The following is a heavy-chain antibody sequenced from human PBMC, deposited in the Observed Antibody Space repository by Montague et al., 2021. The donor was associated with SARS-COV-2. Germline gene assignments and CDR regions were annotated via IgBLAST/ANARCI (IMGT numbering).Heavy chain of an antibody. Sequence: PALVKPTQTPTLTCTFSGLSLSTSGMCVSWIRQPPGKALEWLALIDWDDDKYYSTSLKTRLTISKDTSKNQVVLTMTNMDPVDTATYYCARIRDYDILTGSYSGFDYWGQGTLVTVSS. CDR2: IDWDDDK. J-gene: IGHJ4*02. D-gene: IGHD3-9*01. CDR3: ARIRDYDILTGSYSGFDY. CDR1: GLSLSTSGMC. V-gene: IGHV2-70*01.